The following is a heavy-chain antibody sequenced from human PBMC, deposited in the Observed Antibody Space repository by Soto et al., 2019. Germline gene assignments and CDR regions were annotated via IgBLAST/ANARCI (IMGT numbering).Heavy chain of an antibody. J-gene: IGHJ4*02. CDR2: IYRTGST. Sequence: PSETLSLTCSVYGGSFTINNLWTWVRQPPGQGLEWIGEIYRTGSTNYNPSLKSRVTISLDKSENQFSLKVTSLTAADTAVYYCASRDPGTSVDYWGQGTLVTVS. CDR3: ASRDPGTSVDY. CDR1: GGSFTINNL. D-gene: IGHD1-7*01. V-gene: IGHV4-4*02.